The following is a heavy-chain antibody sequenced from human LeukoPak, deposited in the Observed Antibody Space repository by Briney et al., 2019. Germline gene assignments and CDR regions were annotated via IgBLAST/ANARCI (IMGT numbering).Heavy chain of an antibody. J-gene: IGHJ4*02. V-gene: IGHV3-43D*03. Sequence: GGSLRLSCAASGFTFDDYAMHWVRQAPGKGLEWVSLISWDGGSTYYADSVKGRFTISRDNSKNSLYLQMNSLRAEDTALYYCAKDMGPIAVAGYFDYWGQGTLVTVSS. CDR3: AKDMGPIAVAGYFDY. D-gene: IGHD6-19*01. CDR1: GFTFDDYA. CDR2: ISWDGGST.